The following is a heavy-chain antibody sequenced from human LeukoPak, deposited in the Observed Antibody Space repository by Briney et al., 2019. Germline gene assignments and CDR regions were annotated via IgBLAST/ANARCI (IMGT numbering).Heavy chain of an antibody. CDR1: GCSFTSYW. J-gene: IGHJ3*02. CDR2: IYPGDSDT. V-gene: IGHV5-51*01. Sequence: GASPMTPRKGPGCSFTSYWFGWVRKLPGKGVERMGIIYPGDSDTRYSPSFQGQVTISADKSISTAYLQWSSLKASDTAMYYCAAQATSIAAAGTSLDAFDIWGQGTMVTVSS. CDR3: AAQATSIAAAGTSLDAFDI. D-gene: IGHD6-13*01.